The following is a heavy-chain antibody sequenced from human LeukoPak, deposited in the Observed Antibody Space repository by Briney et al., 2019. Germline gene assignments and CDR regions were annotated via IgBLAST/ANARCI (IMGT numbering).Heavy chain of an antibody. CDR2: IIPIFGTA. CDR1: GYTFTSYG. CDR3: ARAPIAAREGGFDP. V-gene: IGHV1-69*13. D-gene: IGHD6-6*01. Sequence: SVKVSCKASGYTFTSYGISWVRQAPGQGLEWMGGIIPIFGTANYAQKFQGRVTITADESTSTAYMELSSLRSEDTAVYYCARAPIAAREGGFDPWGQGTLVTVSS. J-gene: IGHJ5*02.